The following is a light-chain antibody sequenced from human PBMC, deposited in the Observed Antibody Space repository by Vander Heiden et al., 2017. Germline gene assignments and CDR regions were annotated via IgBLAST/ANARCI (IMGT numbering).Light chain of an antibody. Sequence: QSVLTQPPSVSAAPGPQVTISCSGSSSNIGNNYVSWYQQLPGTAPKLLIYENNQRPSGIPDRFSGSKSGTSATLGITGLQTGDEADYYCGTWDSSLTGGLWVFGGGTKLTVL. J-gene: IGLJ3*02. CDR3: GTWDSSLTGGLWV. CDR1: SSNIGNNY. V-gene: IGLV1-51*02. CDR2: ENN.